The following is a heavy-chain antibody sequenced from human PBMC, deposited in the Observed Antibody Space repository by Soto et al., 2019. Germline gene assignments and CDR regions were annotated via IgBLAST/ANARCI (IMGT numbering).Heavy chain of an antibody. V-gene: IGHV4-4*07. Sequence: QVQLQESGPGLVKPSETLSLTCTVSGGSISSYYWSWIRQPAGKGLEWIGRIYTSGSTNYNPSLKSRVTMSVDTSKNQFSLKLSSVTAADTAVYYCARVRAEGYYDSSGYHPWDWYFDLWGRGTLVTVSS. CDR3: ARVRAEGYYDSSGYHPWDWYFDL. J-gene: IGHJ2*01. CDR2: IYTSGST. CDR1: GGSISSYY. D-gene: IGHD3-22*01.